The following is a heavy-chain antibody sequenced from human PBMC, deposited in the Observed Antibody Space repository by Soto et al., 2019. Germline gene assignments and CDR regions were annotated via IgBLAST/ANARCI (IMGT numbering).Heavy chain of an antibody. D-gene: IGHD3-3*01. J-gene: IGHJ6*02. CDR2: IITIFGTA. CDR1: GGTFSTYA. Sequence: QVQLVQSGAEVKKPGSSVKVSCKASGGTFSTYAISWVRQAPGQGLEWMGGIITIFGTANYAQKFQGRVTITADESTSTAYMELSSLRSEDTAVYYCASLTIFGVVTTYGMDVWGQGTTVTVSS. V-gene: IGHV1-69*01. CDR3: ASLTIFGVVTTYGMDV.